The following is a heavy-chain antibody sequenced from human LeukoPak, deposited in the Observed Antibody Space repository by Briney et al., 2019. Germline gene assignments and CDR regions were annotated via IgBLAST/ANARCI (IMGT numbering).Heavy chain of an antibody. CDR2: IKQDGSEK. CDR3: ARRAANYDFWSGYNV. D-gene: IGHD3-3*01. V-gene: IGHV3-7*01. J-gene: IGHJ6*04. Sequence: GGSLRLSCAASEFTFSTYWMSWVRQAPGKGLEWVASIKQDGSEKYYVDSVKGRLTISRDNAKNSVYLQMNSLRAEDTAMYYCARRAANYDFWSGYNVWGKGTTVTVSS. CDR1: EFTFSTYW.